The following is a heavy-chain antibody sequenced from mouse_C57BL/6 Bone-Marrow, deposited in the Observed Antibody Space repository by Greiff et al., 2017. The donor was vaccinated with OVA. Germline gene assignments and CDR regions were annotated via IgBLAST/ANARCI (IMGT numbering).Heavy chain of an antibody. J-gene: IGHJ2*01. CDR1: GFNINNNY. Sequence: VQLQQSVAELVRPGASVKLSCTASGFNINNNYMHWVKQRPEQGLEWIGRIDSENGNTKYAQKFQGKATITADTSSNTAYLQLSSLTSEDTAIYYCARSDPFAYWGQGTTLTVSA. V-gene: IGHV14-3*01. CDR2: IDSENGNT. CDR3: ARSDPFAY.